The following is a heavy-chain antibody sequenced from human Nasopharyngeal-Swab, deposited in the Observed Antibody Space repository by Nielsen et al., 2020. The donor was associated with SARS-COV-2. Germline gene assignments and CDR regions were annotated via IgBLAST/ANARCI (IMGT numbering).Heavy chain of an antibody. V-gene: IGHV3-74*01. CDR3: AKYGSG. D-gene: IGHD6-19*01. CDR1: GFSLSTYW. Sequence: ESLKISCEASGFSLSTYWMDWVRQAPGKGPEWVSRIDNDGRRTFYADLVKGRFTISRDNTKNTVYLQMNSLCAEDTALYYCAKYGSGWGQGTLVTVSS. J-gene: IGHJ4*02. CDR2: IDNDGRRT.